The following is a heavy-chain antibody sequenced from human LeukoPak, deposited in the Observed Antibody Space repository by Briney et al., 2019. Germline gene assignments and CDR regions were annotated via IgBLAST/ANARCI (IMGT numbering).Heavy chain of an antibody. V-gene: IGHV1-2*02. CDR2: IKTSSGGT. CDR1: GYSLTGYY. CDR3: ARGNRAGSSGYYYAY. Sequence: GAAVQVFYKHSGYSLTGYYIHWVLQAPGQRLEGVGWIKTSSGGTNYEQKFQTRVTMTRDTSISTAYMELSRLKSDDTAVYYCARGNRAGSSGYYYAYWGQGPLVTV. J-gene: IGHJ4*02. D-gene: IGHD3-22*01.